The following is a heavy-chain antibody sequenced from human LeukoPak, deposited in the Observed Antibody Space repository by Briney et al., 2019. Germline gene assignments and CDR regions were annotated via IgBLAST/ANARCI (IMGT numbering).Heavy chain of an antibody. CDR2: IYYSGST. CDR3: ARRPPRIAAAGPIDAFDI. Sequence: SETLSLTCTVSGGSISSYYWSWIRQPPGKGLEWIGYIYYSGSTNYNPSLKSRVTISVDTSKNQFSLKLSSVTAADTAVYYCARRPPRIAAAGPIDAFDIWGQGTMVTVSS. D-gene: IGHD6-13*01. J-gene: IGHJ3*02. V-gene: IGHV4-59*08. CDR1: GGSISSYY.